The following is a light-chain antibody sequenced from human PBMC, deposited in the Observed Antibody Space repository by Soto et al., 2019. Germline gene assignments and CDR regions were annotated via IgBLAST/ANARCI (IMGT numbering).Light chain of an antibody. J-gene: IGKJ4*01. CDR1: QSVLYSSNNKNY. CDR3: QQYYSSPLT. Sequence: DIVMTQSPDSLAVSLGERATINCKSSQSVLYSSNNKNYLAWYQQKPGQPPTLLIYWASTRESGVPDRFSGSGSGTDFPLTLSSLQAEDVAVYYCQQYYSSPLTFGGGTKVEIK. CDR2: WAS. V-gene: IGKV4-1*01.